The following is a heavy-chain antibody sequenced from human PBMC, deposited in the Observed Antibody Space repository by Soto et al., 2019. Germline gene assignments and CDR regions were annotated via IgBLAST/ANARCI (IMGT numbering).Heavy chain of an antibody. J-gene: IGHJ4*02. CDR3: PRDRRASSSWYGNFDY. CDR2: NWYDGSDK. V-gene: IGHV3-33*01. D-gene: IGHD6-13*01. CDR1: GLDFGCCG. Sequence: GGFPRLSFAASGLDFGCCGLPRGRQAPGKGLEWVAINWYDGSDKYYADSVKGRFIISRENSRNTQYLQMNSLRPEDTAVYYCPRDRRASSSWYGNFDYWGQGA.